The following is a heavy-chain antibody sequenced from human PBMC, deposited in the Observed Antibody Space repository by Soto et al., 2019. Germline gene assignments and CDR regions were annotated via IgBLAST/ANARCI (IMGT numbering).Heavy chain of an antibody. CDR3: ARRDGTAMGMPGGNYYYYGMDV. V-gene: IGHV4-39*01. CDR2: IYYSGST. Sequence: QLQLQESGPGLVKPSETLSLTCTVSGGSISSSSYYWGWIRQPPGKGLEWIGSIYYSGSTYYNPSLTSRVTISVDTSKNQFSLKLSSVTAADTAVYYCARRDGTAMGMPGGNYYYYGMDVWGQGTTVTVSS. CDR1: GGSISSSSYY. J-gene: IGHJ6*02. D-gene: IGHD5-18*01.